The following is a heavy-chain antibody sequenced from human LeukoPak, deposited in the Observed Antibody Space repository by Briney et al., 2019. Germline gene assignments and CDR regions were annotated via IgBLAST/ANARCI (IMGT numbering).Heavy chain of an antibody. CDR2: IYHSGNT. CDR3: ARSYDNSGYNAFDI. J-gene: IGHJ3*02. D-gene: IGHD3-22*01. Sequence: SSETLSLTCTVSGYSISSGYYWGWIRQPPGKGLEWIATIYHSGNTYYNPSLRSRVIISVDTSKNQFSLKLISVTAADTAVYYCARSYDNSGYNAFDIWGQGTMVTVSS. CDR1: GYSISSGYY. V-gene: IGHV4-38-2*02.